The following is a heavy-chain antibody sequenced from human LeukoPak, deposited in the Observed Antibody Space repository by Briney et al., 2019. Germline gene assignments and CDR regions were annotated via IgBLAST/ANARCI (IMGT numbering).Heavy chain of an antibody. CDR2: FYHGDSDT. V-gene: IGHV5-51*01. J-gene: IGHJ4*02. CDR3: ARRLGGETHSDFDY. Sequence: ESLKISCKGSGYSFTSYWIGWVRQMPGKGLEWMGIFYHGDSDTRYSPSFQGQVSISADKSIRTAYLQWSSLKASDTAMYYCARRLGGETHSDFDYWGQGTLVTVSS. CDR1: GYSFTSYW. D-gene: IGHD2-15*01.